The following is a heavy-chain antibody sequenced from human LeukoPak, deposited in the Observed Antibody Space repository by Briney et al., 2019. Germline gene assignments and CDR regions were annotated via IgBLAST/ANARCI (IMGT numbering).Heavy chain of an antibody. D-gene: IGHD6-19*01. CDR1: GFTFSSYA. CDR3: AQGYLSGWYPH. V-gene: IGHV3-33*01. Sequence: GRSLRLSCEASGFTFSSYAMHWVRQAPGKGLEWVAVIWYDASNTYYADSVKGRFTISRDNSKNTVSLQMKSLRAEDTAVYYCAQGYLSGWYPHWGQGSLVSVSS. J-gene: IGHJ4*02. CDR2: IWYDASNT.